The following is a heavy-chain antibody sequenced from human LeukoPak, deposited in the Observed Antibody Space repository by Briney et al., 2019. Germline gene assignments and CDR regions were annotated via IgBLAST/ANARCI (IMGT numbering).Heavy chain of an antibody. D-gene: IGHD1-20*01. J-gene: IGHJ2*01. CDR3: ARAPLANWNSDWYFDL. V-gene: IGHV4-61*02. CDR2: IYTSGST. CDR1: GGSISSGSYY. Sequence: SETLSLTCTVSGGSISSGSYYWSWIRQPAGKGLEWIGRIYTSGSTNYNPSLKSRVTISVDTSKKQFSLKLSSVTAADTAVYYCARAPLANWNSDWYFDLWGRGTLVTVSS.